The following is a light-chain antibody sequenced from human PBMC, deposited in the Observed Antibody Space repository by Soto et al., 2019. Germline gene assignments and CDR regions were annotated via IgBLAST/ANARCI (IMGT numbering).Light chain of an antibody. Sequence: QSALTQPASLSGSPGQSITISCTGASSDVGNFNRVSWFQQHPDKAPKLMIYEGTKRPSGISDRFSGSKSGYTASLTISGLQVEDEADYYCCSYTRRSTLVFGGGTKLTVL. CDR1: SSDVGNFNR. CDR3: CSYTRRSTLV. J-gene: IGLJ2*01. V-gene: IGLV2-23*01. CDR2: EGT.